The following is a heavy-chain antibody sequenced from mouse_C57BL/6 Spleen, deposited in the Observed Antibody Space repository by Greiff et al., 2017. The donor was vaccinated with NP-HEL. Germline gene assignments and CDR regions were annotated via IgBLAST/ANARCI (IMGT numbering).Heavy chain of an antibody. CDR3: ARSYGSTYWYVDV. Sequence: VQLQQSGAELARPGASVKLSCKASGYTFTSYGISWVKQRTGQGLEWIGEIYPRSGNTYYNEKFKGKATLTADKSSSTAYMELRSLTSEDSAVYFCARSYGSTYWYVDVWGTGTTVTVSS. J-gene: IGHJ1*03. D-gene: IGHD1-1*01. CDR1: GYTFTSYG. V-gene: IGHV1-81*01. CDR2: IYPRSGNT.